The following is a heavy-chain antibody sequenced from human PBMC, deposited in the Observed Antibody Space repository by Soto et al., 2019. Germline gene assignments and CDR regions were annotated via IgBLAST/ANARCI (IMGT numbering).Heavy chain of an antibody. CDR3: VRQPGGVATPGDDY. D-gene: IGHD2-15*01. J-gene: IGHJ4*02. Sequence: QVQLVQSGAEVKKPGASVKVSCEASGYPFSAFDINWVRQAGGQGLEWMGWMNPDSGDTAFAHRFQDRITMTRSTSISTAYMDLSRLTSDDTAVYFCVRQPGGVATPGDDYWGQGTLVTVSS. CDR2: MNPDSGDT. CDR1: GYPFSAFD. V-gene: IGHV1-8*01.